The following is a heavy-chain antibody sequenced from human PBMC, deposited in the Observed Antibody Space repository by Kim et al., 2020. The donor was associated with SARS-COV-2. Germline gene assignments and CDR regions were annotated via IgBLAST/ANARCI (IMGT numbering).Heavy chain of an antibody. V-gene: IGHV1-3*01. CDR3: AREPYSSSWFPDY. Sequence: KYSHNFQGRVTITRDTSARTAYMELSSLRSEDTAVYYCAREPYSSSWFPDYWGQGTLVTVSS. J-gene: IGHJ4*02. D-gene: IGHD6-13*01.